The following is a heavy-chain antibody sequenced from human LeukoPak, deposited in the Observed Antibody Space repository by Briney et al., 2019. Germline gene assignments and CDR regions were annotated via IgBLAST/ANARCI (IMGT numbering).Heavy chain of an antibody. CDR3: ARNHHNSGGRCDF. CDR1: GFTFGSYA. J-gene: IGHJ4*02. D-gene: IGHD2-15*01. CDR2: ISGSGGNT. V-gene: IGHV3-23*01. Sequence: GGSLRLSCAASGFTFGSYAMSWVRQAPGRGLEWVSAISGSGGNTYYADSVKGRFTISRDNSKSTLYLQMNSLRADDTAVYYCARNHHNSGGRCDFWGQGTLVTVSS.